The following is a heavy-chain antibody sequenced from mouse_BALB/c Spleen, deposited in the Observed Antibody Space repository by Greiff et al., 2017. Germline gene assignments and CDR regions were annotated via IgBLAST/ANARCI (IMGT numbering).Heavy chain of an antibody. Sequence: DVKLVESGGGLVKPGGSLKLSCAASGFTFSSYAMSWVRQTPEKRLEWVASISSGGSTYYPDSVKGRFTISRDNARNILYLQMSSLRSEDTAMYYCARWDGNYGYWGQGTTLTVSS. CDR3: ARWDGNYGY. V-gene: IGHV5-6-5*01. D-gene: IGHD2-1*01. CDR1: GFTFSSYA. CDR2: ISSGGST. J-gene: IGHJ2*01.